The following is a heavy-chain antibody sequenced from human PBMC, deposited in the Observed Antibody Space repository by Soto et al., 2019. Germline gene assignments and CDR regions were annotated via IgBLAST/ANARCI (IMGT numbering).Heavy chain of an antibody. V-gene: IGHV3-23*01. CDR1: GFTFISFT. D-gene: IGHD2-2*01. Sequence: GGSLRLSCAASGFTFISFTMTWVRQAPGKGLEWVSTITASGNSTYYRDSVKGRFTISRDNSKSTLSLQMNGLSAEDTATYYCAKGEARYCSSTTRGCNFDYWGLGT. J-gene: IGHJ4*02. CDR2: ITASGNST. CDR3: AKGEARYCSSTTRGCNFDY.